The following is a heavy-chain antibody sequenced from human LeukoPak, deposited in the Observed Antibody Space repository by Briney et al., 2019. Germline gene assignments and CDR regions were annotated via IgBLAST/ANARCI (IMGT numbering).Heavy chain of an antibody. CDR3: ARDHRRQSAFDI. CDR2: INTSGGST. J-gene: IGHJ3*02. D-gene: IGHD1-14*01. V-gene: IGHV1-46*01. CDR1: GYTFTSYY. Sequence: ASVKGSCKASGYTFTSYYMHWVRQAPGQGLEWMGIINTSGGSTSYAQKFQGRVTMSRDTSTSTVYMELSSLRSEDTGVYYCARDHRRQSAFDIWGQGTMVTVSS.